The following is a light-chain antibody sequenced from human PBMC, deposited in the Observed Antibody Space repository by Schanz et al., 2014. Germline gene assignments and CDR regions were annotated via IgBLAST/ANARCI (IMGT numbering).Light chain of an antibody. J-gene: IGKJ2*01. CDR3: EQYASLYT. V-gene: IGKV3-20*01. CDR1: QSVRGSF. CDR2: GAS. Sequence: EIVMTQSPATLSVSPGERATLSCRASQSVRGSFLAWYQQKPGQAPRLLIYGASTRATGIPDRFSGRGSGTDFTLTISRLEPEDFAVYYCEQYASLYTFGQGTKLEIK.